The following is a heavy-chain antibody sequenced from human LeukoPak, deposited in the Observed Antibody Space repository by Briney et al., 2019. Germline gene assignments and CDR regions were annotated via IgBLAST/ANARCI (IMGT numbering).Heavy chain of an antibody. CDR1: GFTFDDYA. V-gene: IGHV3-11*04. CDR3: AREVTGTTSVDY. D-gene: IGHD1-7*01. J-gene: IGHJ4*02. Sequence: PGRSLRLSCAATGFTFDDYAMHWVRQAPGKGLEWVSYISSSGSTIYYADSVKGRFTISRDNAKNSLYLQMNSLRAEDTAVYYCAREVTGTTSVDYWGQGTLVTVSS. CDR2: ISSSGSTI.